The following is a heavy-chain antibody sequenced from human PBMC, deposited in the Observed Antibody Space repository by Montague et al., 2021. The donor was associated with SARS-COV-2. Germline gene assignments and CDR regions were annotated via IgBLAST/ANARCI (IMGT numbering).Heavy chain of an antibody. Sequence: SETLSLTCTVSGGSNSRYYWSWIRQPPGKGLEWIGYVSDSGSDYNPSLKSRASISVDTSKKLLSLSLSSVTAADTAIYYCARHRKDYDILTGYSTSFYYDMDVWGQGTTVTVSS. CDR2: VSDSGS. CDR3: ARHRKDYDILTGYSTSFYYDMDV. D-gene: IGHD3-9*01. V-gene: IGHV4-59*08. CDR1: GGSNSRYY. J-gene: IGHJ6*02.